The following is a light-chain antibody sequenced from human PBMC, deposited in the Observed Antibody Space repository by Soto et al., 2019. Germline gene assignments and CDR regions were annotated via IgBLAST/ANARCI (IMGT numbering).Light chain of an antibody. CDR3: QSFDSSDQV. CDR1: SGSIASNY. V-gene: IGLV6-57*01. CDR2: EDN. Sequence: NFMLTQPHSVSESPGKTVTISCTRSSGSIASNYVQWYQQRPGSSPTTVIYEDNQRPSGVPDRFSVSIDSSSNSASLTISGLKTEDEADYYCQSFDSSDQVFGGGTKLTVL. J-gene: IGLJ3*02.